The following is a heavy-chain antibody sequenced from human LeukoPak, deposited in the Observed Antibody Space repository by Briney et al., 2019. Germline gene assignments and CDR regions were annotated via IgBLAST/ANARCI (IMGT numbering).Heavy chain of an antibody. J-gene: IGHJ4*02. CDR3: AGHGDYGSGSYFFDY. D-gene: IGHD3-10*01. CDR2: IYYSGST. V-gene: IGHV4-39*01. CDR1: GGSISSSSYY. Sequence: PSETLSLTCTVSGGSISSSSYYWGWIRQPPGKGLEWIGSIYYSGSTYYNPSLKSRVTISVDTSKNQFSLKLSSVTAADTAVYYCAGHGDYGSGSYFFDYWGQGTLVTVSS.